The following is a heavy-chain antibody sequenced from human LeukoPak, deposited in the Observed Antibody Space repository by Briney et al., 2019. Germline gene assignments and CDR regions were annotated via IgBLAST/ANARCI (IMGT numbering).Heavy chain of an antibody. Sequence: SVKVSCKASGGTFSSYAISWVRQAPGQGLEWMGRIIPILGIANYAQKFQGRVTITADKSTSTAYMELSSLRSEDTAVYYCARDFGDGYNYAFDIWGQGTMVTVSS. CDR1: GGTFSSYA. V-gene: IGHV1-69*04. CDR2: IIPILGIA. J-gene: IGHJ3*02. D-gene: IGHD5-24*01. CDR3: ARDFGDGYNYAFDI.